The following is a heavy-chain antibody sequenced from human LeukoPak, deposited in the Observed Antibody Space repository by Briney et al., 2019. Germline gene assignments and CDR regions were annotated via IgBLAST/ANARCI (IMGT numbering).Heavy chain of an antibody. V-gene: IGHV3-30-3*01. CDR3: ARDGGFGHSYGYFDY. CDR2: ISYDGSNK. D-gene: IGHD5-18*01. J-gene: IGHJ4*02. CDR1: GFTFSSYA. Sequence: HAGGSLRLSCAASGFTFSSYAMSWVRQAPGKGLEWVAVISYDGSNKYYADSVKGRFTISRDNSKNTLYLQMNSLRAEDTAVYYCARDGGFGHSYGYFDYWGQGTLVTVSS.